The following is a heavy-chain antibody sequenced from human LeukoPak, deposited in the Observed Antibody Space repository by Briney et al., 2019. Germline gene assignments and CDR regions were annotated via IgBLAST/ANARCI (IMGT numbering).Heavy chain of an antibody. CDR1: GFTFSSYE. D-gene: IGHD6-19*01. CDR3: ARETIAVADPGCFGY. J-gene: IGHJ4*02. V-gene: IGHV3-48*03. CDR2: IGSSGSTI. Sequence: GGSLRLSCAASGFTFSSYEMNWVRQAPGKGLEWVSYIGSSGSTIYYADSVKGRFTISRDNAKNSLYLQINSLRAEDTAVYYCARETIAVADPGCFGYWGQGTLVTVSS.